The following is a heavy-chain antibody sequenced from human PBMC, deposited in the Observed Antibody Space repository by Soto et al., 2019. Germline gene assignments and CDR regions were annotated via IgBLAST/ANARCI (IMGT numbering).Heavy chain of an antibody. Sequence: AGATLVNPPQTLTLTCTVAGFSLITVSMCVRWIRQSPGKALEWLALIDWEDEKFYSASLKTRLTISSDTSKNQVDRTMTNMNPADTGTYFCSRVRVDTSGYHLYIRGPVTLSTVSS. CDR2: IDWEDEK. J-gene: IGHJ4*02. CDR1: GFSLITVSMC. V-gene: IGHV2-70*12. D-gene: IGHD3-22*01. CDR3: SRVRVDTSGYHLYI.